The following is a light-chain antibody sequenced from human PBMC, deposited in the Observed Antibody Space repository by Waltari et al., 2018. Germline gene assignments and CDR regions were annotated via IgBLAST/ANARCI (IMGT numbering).Light chain of an antibody. Sequence: IILTQSPATLSLSPGERATLSCRASQNVGSYLAWYQQKPGQAPRLLISGPSSRATGFPDRFSGSGSGTEFTLTISSLEPEDFAVYYCQKYNVSPHIFGQGTKVEIK. V-gene: IGKV3-20*01. CDR2: GPS. CDR1: QNVGSY. CDR3: QKYNVSPHI. J-gene: IGKJ2*01.